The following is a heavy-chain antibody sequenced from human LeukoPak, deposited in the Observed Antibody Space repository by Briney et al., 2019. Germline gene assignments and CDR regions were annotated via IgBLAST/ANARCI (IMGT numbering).Heavy chain of an antibody. CDR3: SRHPPGGTGTYYGMDV. J-gene: IGHJ6*02. D-gene: IGHD3/OR15-3a*01. CDR1: GYTFTSYY. V-gene: IGHV1-46*01. Sequence: GASVKVSCKASGYTFTSYYMHWVRQAPGQGLEWMGIINPSGGSTSYAQKFQGRVTMTRNTSISTAYMELSSLRSEDTAVYYCSRHPPGGTGTYYGMDVWGQGTTVTVSS. CDR2: INPSGGST.